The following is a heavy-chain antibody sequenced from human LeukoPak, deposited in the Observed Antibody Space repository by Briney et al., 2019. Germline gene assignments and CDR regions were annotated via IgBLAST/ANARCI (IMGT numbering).Heavy chain of an antibody. D-gene: IGHD3-10*01. V-gene: IGHV3-48*02. J-gene: IGHJ4*02. Sequence: GGSLRLSCAASGFTFSSYRMNWVRQAPAKGLAWVSYISSSSSTIYDAASVKGRFTISRDNAKNSLYLQMNSLRDEDTAVYYCARDSVNYGSGSYYGYWGQGTLVTVSS. CDR1: GFTFSSYR. CDR2: ISSSSSTI. CDR3: ARDSVNYGSGSYYGY.